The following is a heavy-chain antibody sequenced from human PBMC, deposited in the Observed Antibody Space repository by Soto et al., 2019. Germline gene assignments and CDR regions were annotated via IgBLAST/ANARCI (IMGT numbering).Heavy chain of an antibody. CDR3: ATPDRELLVVAAHYYYYGMDV. Sequence: SVKVSCKASGGTFSSYAISWVRQAPGQGLEWMGGIIPIFGTANYAQKFQGRVTITADESTSTAYMELSSLRSEDTAVYYCATPDRELLVVAAHYYYYGMDVWGQGTTVTVSS. CDR1: GGTFSSYA. V-gene: IGHV1-69*13. J-gene: IGHJ6*02. CDR2: IIPIFGTA. D-gene: IGHD2-15*01.